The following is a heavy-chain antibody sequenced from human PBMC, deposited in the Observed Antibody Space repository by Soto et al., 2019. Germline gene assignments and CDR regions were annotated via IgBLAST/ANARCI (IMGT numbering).Heavy chain of an antibody. V-gene: IGHV3-21*01. J-gene: IGHJ4*02. CDR3: ASARYYDSSGYYSAFDY. D-gene: IGHD3-22*01. CDR2: ISSSSSYI. Sequence: GGSLRLSCAASGFTFGSYSMNWVRQAPGKGLEWVSSISSSSSYIYYADSVKGRFTISRDNAKNSLYLQMNSLRAEDTAVYYCASARYYDSSGYYSAFDYWGQGTLVTVSS. CDR1: GFTFGSYS.